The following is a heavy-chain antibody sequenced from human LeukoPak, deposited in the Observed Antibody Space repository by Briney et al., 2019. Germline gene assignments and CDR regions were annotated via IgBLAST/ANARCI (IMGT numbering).Heavy chain of an antibody. CDR1: GFTFRNDW. V-gene: IGHV3-7*03. CDR2: IKEDGSAQ. D-gene: IGHD3-22*01. Sequence: GGSLRLSCAASGFTFRNDWMTWVRQAPGKGLEWVAHIKEDGSAQNYIDSVKGRFSISRDNARNSVYLQMDSLRADDTAVYYCARGILLTRDSGYPVFAYWGQGTHVTVSS. CDR3: ARGILLTRDSGYPVFAY. J-gene: IGHJ4*02.